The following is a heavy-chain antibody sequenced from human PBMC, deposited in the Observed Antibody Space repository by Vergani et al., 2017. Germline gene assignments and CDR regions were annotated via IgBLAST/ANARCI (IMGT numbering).Heavy chain of an antibody. Sequence: QVQLQQWGAGLLKPSETLSVTCAVYGGSFSGYYWSWIRQPPGKGLEWIGEINHSGSTNYNPSLKSRVTISVDTSKNQFSLKLSSVTAADTAVYYCARGAYYDFWXGYYGDYYYYYMDVWGKGTTVTVSS. CDR1: GGSFSGYY. J-gene: IGHJ6*03. D-gene: IGHD3-3*01. CDR2: INHSGST. CDR3: ARGAYYDFWXGYYGDYYYYYMDV. V-gene: IGHV4-34*01.